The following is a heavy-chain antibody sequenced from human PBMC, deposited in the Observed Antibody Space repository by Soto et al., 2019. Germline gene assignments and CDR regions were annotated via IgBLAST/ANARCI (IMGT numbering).Heavy chain of an antibody. D-gene: IGHD3-22*01. V-gene: IGHV5-10-1*01. Sequence: GESLKISCKVSGYSFAGYWITWVRQKPGKGLEWMGRIDPSDSQTYYSPSFRGHVTISVTKSITTVFLQWSSLRASDTAMYYCARQIYDSDTGPNFQYYFDSWGQGTPVTVSS. J-gene: IGHJ4*02. CDR1: GYSFAGYW. CDR2: IDPSDSQT. CDR3: ARQIYDSDTGPNFQYYFDS.